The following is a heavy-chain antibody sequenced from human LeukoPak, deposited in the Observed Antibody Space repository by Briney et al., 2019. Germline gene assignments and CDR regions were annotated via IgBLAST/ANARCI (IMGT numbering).Heavy chain of an antibody. CDR1: GFTFGKYW. V-gene: IGHV3-7*03. D-gene: IGHD3-3*01. J-gene: IGHJ4*02. CDR2: IKSDGSEK. CDR3: ARDQYDTWSRRGNFDS. Sequence: GGSLRLSCVASGFTFGKYWMSWVRQAPGKGLEWVANIKSDGSEKNYVDSVKGRFTISRDNTKNSLYLQMNSLRAEDTAVFYCARDQYDTWSRRGNFDSWGQGTLVIVSS.